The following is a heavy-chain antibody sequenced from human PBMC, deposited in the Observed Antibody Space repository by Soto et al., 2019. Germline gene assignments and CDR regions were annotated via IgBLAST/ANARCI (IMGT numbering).Heavy chain of an antibody. CDR1: GYTFTGYY. V-gene: IGHV1-2*02. J-gene: IGHJ3*02. Sequence: AASVKVSCKASGYTFTGYYMHWVRQAPGQGLEWMGWINPNSGGTNYAQKFQGRVTMTRDTSISTAYMELSRLRSDDTAVYYCASFIAADWDAFDIWGQGTMVTVSS. CDR2: INPNSGGT. D-gene: IGHD6-6*01. CDR3: ASFIAADWDAFDI.